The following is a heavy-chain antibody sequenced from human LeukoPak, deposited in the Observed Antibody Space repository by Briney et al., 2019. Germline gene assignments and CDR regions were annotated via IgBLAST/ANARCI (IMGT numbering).Heavy chain of an antibody. CDR2: IYYSGST. V-gene: IGHV4-39*07. CDR3: ARSGTDGYNAFDY. D-gene: IGHD5-24*01. Sequence: SETLSLTCTVSGGSISSSSYYWGWIRQPPGKGLEWIGGIYYSGSTNYNPSLKSRVTISVDTSKNQFSLKLSSVTAADTAVYYCARSGTDGYNAFDYWGQGTLVTVTS. J-gene: IGHJ4*02. CDR1: GGSISSSSYY.